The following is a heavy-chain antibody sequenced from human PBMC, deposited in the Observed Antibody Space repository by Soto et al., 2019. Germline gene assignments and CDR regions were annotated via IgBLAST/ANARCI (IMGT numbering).Heavy chain of an antibody. D-gene: IGHD6-13*01. Sequence: GASVKVSCKASGGTFSSYAISWVRQAPGQGLEWMGGIIPIFGTANYAQKFQGRVTITADESTSTAYMELSSLRSEDTAVYYCARDSSSWPNFDYWGQRIPVTVSS. CDR1: GGTFSSYA. J-gene: IGHJ4*02. V-gene: IGHV1-69*13. CDR3: ARDSSSWPNFDY. CDR2: IIPIFGTA.